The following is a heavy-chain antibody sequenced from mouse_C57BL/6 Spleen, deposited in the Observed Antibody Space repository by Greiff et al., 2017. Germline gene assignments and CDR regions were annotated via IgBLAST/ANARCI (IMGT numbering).Heavy chain of an antibody. CDR1: GYTFTSYW. CDR2: IYPSDSET. CDR3: ARGGYYDYEGPYFDD. J-gene: IGHJ2*01. V-gene: IGHV1-61*01. D-gene: IGHD2-4*01. Sequence: QVQLQQPGAELVRPGSSVKLSCKASGYTFTSYWMDWVKQRPGQGLEWIGNIYPSDSETHYNQKFKDKATLTVDKSSSTAYMQLSSLTSEDSAVYYCARGGYYDYEGPYFDDWGQGTTLTVSS.